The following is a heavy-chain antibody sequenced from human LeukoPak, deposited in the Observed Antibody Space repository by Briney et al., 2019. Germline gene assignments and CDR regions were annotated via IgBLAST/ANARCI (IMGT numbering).Heavy chain of an antibody. V-gene: IGHV4-59*01. CDR2: IYYSGST. Sequence: PSETLSLTRTVSGGSISSYYWSWIRQPPGKGLEWIGYIYYSGSTNYNPSLKSRVTISADTSKNQFSLKLSSVTAADTAVYYCARGGASGSYIFDYWGQGTLVTVSS. CDR1: GGSISSYY. J-gene: IGHJ4*02. D-gene: IGHD1-26*01. CDR3: ARGGASGSYIFDY.